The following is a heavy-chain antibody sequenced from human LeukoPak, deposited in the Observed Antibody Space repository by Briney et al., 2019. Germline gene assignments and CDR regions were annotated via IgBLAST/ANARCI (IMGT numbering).Heavy chain of an antibody. V-gene: IGHV5-51*01. CDR3: ASRINWNQNSAFDY. Sequence: RGESLKISRKGSGYSFTSYWIGWVRQMPGKGLEWMGIIYPGDSDTRYSPSFQGQVTISADKSISTAYLQWSSLKASDTAMYYCASRINWNQNSAFDYWGQGTLVTVSS. CDR2: IYPGDSDT. J-gene: IGHJ4*02. D-gene: IGHD1-20*01. CDR1: GYSFTSYW.